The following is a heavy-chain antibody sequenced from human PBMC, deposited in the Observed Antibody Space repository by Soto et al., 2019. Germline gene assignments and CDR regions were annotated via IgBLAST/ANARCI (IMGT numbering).Heavy chain of an antibody. CDR2: IYYSGST. CDR3: ARITIFGVASYYYYGMDV. Sequence: PSETLSLTCTVSGGSISSSSYYWGWTRQPPGKGLEWIGSIYYSGSTYYNPSLKSRVTISVDTSKNQFSLKLSSVTAADTAVYYCARITIFGVASYYYYGMDVWGQGTTVTVSS. V-gene: IGHV4-39*01. D-gene: IGHD3-3*01. J-gene: IGHJ6*02. CDR1: GGSISSSSYY.